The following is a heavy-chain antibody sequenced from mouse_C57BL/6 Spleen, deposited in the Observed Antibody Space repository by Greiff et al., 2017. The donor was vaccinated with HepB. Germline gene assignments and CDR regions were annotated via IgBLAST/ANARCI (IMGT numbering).Heavy chain of an antibody. CDR1: GYTFTSYD. Sequence: VQLQESGPELVKPGASVKLSCKASGYTFTSYDINWVKQRPGQGLEWIGWIYPRDGSTKYNEKFKGKATLTVDTSSSTAYMELHSLTSEDSAVYFCARGDAHYAMDYWGQGTSVTVSS. CDR2: IYPRDGST. J-gene: IGHJ4*01. CDR3: ARGDAHYAMDY. V-gene: IGHV1-85*01.